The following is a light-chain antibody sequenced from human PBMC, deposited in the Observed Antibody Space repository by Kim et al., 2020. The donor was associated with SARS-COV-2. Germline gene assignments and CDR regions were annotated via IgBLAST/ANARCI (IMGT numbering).Light chain of an antibody. Sequence: QRVSISCSGTSSNIGTNFVFWYQQFPGTTPKLLIYRNDQRPSRVPDRFSGSKSGTSASLSINGLQSEDEADYYCAGWDDTLTGLWVFGGGTQLTVL. V-gene: IGLV1-47*01. CDR1: SSNIGTNF. J-gene: IGLJ3*02. CDR3: AGWDDTLTGLWV. CDR2: RND.